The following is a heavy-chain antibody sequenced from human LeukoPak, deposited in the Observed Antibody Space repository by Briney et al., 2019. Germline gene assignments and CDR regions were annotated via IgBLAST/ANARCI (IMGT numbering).Heavy chain of an antibody. CDR2: IKAGGSEK. Sequence: GGSLRLSCAASGFTFSSYEMNWVRQAPGKGLEWVANIKAGGSEKYYVDSVKGRFTISRDDAKRTVDLQMDNLRTEDTAVYYCAYRNNFEYWGQGTLVTVSS. V-gene: IGHV3-7*05. CDR1: GFTFSSYE. D-gene: IGHD1-26*01. CDR3: AYRNNFEY. J-gene: IGHJ4*02.